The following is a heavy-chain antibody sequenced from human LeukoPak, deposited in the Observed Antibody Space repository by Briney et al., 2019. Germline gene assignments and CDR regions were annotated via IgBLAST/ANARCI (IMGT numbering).Heavy chain of an antibody. CDR3: ARVPGRDGYNSWDY. J-gene: IGHJ4*02. CDR1: GGSFSGYY. CDR2: ISHSGSA. V-gene: IGHV4-34*01. D-gene: IGHD5-24*01. Sequence: SETLSLTCAVYGGSFSGYYWSWIRQPPGKGLEWIGEISHSGSANYNPSFKSRVTISVDTSKNQFSLKLSSVTAADAAVYYCARVPGRDGYNSWDYWGQGTLVTVSS.